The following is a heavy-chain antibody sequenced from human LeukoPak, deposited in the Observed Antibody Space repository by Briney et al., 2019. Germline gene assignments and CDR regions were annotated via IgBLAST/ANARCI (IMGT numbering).Heavy chain of an antibody. D-gene: IGHD3-16*01. CDR3: ARGGPEWPLDY. CDR1: GFSFSSYG. Sequence: GRSLRLSCAASGFSFSSYGMLWVREAPGKGLVWVAVIWYDGSNKYYADSVKGRFTISRDNSNNTLYLQMNSLRVEDTAVYYCARGGPEWPLDYWGQGTLVTVSS. J-gene: IGHJ4*02. CDR2: IWYDGSNK. V-gene: IGHV3-33*01.